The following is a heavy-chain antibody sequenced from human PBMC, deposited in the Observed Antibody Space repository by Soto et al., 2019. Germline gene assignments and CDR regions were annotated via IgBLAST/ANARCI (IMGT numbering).Heavy chain of an antibody. CDR3: ARPPRGSGWYVWFDP. Sequence: QVQLVESGGGLVKPGGSLRLSCAASGFTFRDYYMSWIRQAPGKGLEWVSYISSSSSYTNYADSVKGRFTISRDNAKNSLYLQMNSLRAEDTAVYYCARPPRGSGWYVWFDPWGQGTLVTVSS. CDR1: GFTFRDYY. CDR2: ISSSSSYT. V-gene: IGHV3-11*06. D-gene: IGHD6-19*01. J-gene: IGHJ5*02.